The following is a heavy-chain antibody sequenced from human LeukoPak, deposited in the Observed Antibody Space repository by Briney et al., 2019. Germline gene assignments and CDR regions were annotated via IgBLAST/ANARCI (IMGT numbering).Heavy chain of an antibody. Sequence: PSETLSLTCTVSGGSINSYYWSWIRQSAGKGLEWVGRIYTSGSTPDYSPSLKSRVTMSIDTSKNQFSLQLSSVTAADTAVYYCATSPPVVPAAITAFDIWGQGTMVTVSS. CDR2: IYTSGSTP. CDR3: ATSPPVVPAAITAFDI. V-gene: IGHV4-4*07. CDR1: GGSINSYY. J-gene: IGHJ3*02. D-gene: IGHD2-2*01.